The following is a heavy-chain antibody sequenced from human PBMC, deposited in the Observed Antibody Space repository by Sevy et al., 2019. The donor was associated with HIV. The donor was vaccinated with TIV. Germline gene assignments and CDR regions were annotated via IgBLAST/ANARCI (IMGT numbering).Heavy chain of an antibody. CDR1: GFSFDSYG. CDR3: GEGGGGHYDPDEIGYYFYYYNMDV. V-gene: IGHV3-23*01. Sequence: GGSLRLSCAVSGFSFDSYGMTWVRQAPGKGLEWVSGISGSGTRTYYADSVKGRFSISRDNSKNRLYLQMNSLRSEDTGIYYCGEGGGGHYDPDEIGYYFYYYNMDVWGKGTTVIVSS. D-gene: IGHD3-22*01. J-gene: IGHJ6*03. CDR2: ISGSGTRT.